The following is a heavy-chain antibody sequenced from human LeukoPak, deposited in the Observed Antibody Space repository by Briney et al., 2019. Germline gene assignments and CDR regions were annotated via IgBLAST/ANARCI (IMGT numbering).Heavy chain of an antibody. CDR3: VAYGGFRAFDV. D-gene: IGHD4-17*01. V-gene: IGHV4-59*08. CDR1: GVSISRYY. CDR2: VYYSGST. J-gene: IGHJ3*01. Sequence: SETLSLTCTVSGVSISRYYWGWVRQPPGKGLEWIGYVYYSGSTNYNPSLKSRLTISVDTSKNQFSLKLSSVTAADTAVYYCVAYGGFRAFDVWGQGTMVTVSS.